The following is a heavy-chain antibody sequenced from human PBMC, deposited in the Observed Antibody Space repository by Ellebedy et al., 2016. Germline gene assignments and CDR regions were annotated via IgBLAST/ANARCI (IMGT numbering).Heavy chain of an antibody. CDR1: GASVSSGSYY. D-gene: IGHD3-10*01. V-gene: IGHV4-61*01. CDR3: AREVRGVIESPFDS. CDR2: IYYTGST. J-gene: IGHJ4*02. Sequence: SETLSLTXTVSGASVSSGSYYWNWIRQPPGKRMEWIGHIYYTGSTNYNPSLKSRVTISVDTSKNHFSLKVTSVTAADTAVYYCAREVRGVIESPFDSWGQGTLVTVSS.